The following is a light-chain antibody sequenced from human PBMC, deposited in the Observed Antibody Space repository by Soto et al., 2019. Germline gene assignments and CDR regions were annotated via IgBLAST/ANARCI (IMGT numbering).Light chain of an antibody. Sequence: DIQMAQSPSTLSGSEGDRVTITCRASQTISSWLAWYQQKPGKAPKLLIYKASTLKSGVPSRFSGSGSGTEFTLTISSLQPDDFATYYCIQDYNYPLTFGGGTKVAIK. V-gene: IGKV1-5*03. CDR1: QTISSW. CDR3: IQDYNYPLT. J-gene: IGKJ4*01. CDR2: KAS.